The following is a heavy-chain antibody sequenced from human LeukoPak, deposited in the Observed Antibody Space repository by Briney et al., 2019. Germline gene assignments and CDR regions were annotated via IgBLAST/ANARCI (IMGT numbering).Heavy chain of an antibody. V-gene: IGHV3-21*01. Sequence: GGSLRLSCAASGFTFSSYSMNWVRQAPGKGLEWVSSISSSSSYIYYADSVKGRFTISRDNAKNSLYLQMNSLRAEDTAVYYCARVRYYDILTGYSANNDYWGQGTLVTVSS. CDR3: ARVRYYDILTGYSANNDY. D-gene: IGHD3-9*01. J-gene: IGHJ4*02. CDR2: ISSSSSYI. CDR1: GFTFSSYS.